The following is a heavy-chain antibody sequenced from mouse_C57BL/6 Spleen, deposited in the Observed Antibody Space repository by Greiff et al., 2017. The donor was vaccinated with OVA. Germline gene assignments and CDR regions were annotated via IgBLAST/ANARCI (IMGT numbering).Heavy chain of an antibody. J-gene: IGHJ2*01. Sequence: QVQLQQPGAELVRPGTSVKLSCKASGYTFTSYWMHWVKQRPGQGLEWIGVIDPSDSYTNYNQKFKGKATLTVDPSSSTAYMQLSSLTSEDSAVYYCARSSTVVAPDYWGQGTTLTVSS. CDR1: GYTFTSYW. CDR3: ARSSTVVAPDY. D-gene: IGHD1-1*01. CDR2: IDPSDSYT. V-gene: IGHV1-59*01.